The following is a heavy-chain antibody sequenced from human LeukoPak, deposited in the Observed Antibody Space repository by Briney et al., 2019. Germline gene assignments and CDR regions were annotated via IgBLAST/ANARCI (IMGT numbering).Heavy chain of an antibody. CDR2: ISGSGGST. V-gene: IGHV3-23*01. Sequence: GGSLRLSCAASGFTFSSYAMSWVRQAPGKGLEWVSAISGSGGSTYYADSVKGRFTISRDNAKNSLYLQMNSLRAEDTAVYYCARVRDPDAFDIWGQGTMVTVSS. CDR1: GFTFSSYA. CDR3: ARVRDPDAFDI. J-gene: IGHJ3*02.